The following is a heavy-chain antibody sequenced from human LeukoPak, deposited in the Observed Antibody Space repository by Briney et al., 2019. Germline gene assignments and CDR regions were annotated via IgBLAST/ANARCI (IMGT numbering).Heavy chain of an antibody. CDR3: AKAMEGISLDYFDY. CDR1: GLTFNNYA. Sequence: GGSLRLSCAASGLTFNNYAMSWIRQAPGKGLEWVSGISGSGGSTYYADSVKGRFTISRDNSKNTLYLQMNSLRAEDTAVYYCAKAMEGISLDYFDYWGQGTLVTVSS. J-gene: IGHJ4*02. D-gene: IGHD3-10*01. V-gene: IGHV3-23*01. CDR2: ISGSGGST.